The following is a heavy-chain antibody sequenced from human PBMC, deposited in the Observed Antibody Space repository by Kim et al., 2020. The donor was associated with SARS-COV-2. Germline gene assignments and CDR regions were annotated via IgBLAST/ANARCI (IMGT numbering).Heavy chain of an antibody. Sequence: ASVKVSCKASGYTFTSYAMNWVRQAPGQGLEWMGWINTNTGNPTYAQGFTGRFVFSLDTSVSTAYLQISSLKAEDTAVYYCARDITRNKYYDFWSGYYFGYWGQGTLVTVSS. J-gene: IGHJ4*02. CDR2: INTNTGNP. V-gene: IGHV7-4-1*02. D-gene: IGHD3-3*01. CDR1: GYTFTSYA. CDR3: ARDITRNKYYDFWSGYYFGY.